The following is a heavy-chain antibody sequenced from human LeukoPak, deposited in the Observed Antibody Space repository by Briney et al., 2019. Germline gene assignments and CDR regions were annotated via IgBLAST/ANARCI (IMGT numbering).Heavy chain of an antibody. CDR3: ARDQDGVGATIDY. J-gene: IGHJ4*02. D-gene: IGHD1-26*01. CDR1: GFTFSNYW. V-gene: IGHV3-74*01. CDR2: INSDGSGT. Sequence: GGSLRLSCAASGFTFSNYWVPWVRQAPGKGLLWVSRINSDGSGTTYVDSVKGRFTISRDNAKNTLYLQMNSLRAEDTAVYYCARDQDGVGATIDYWGQGTLVTVSS.